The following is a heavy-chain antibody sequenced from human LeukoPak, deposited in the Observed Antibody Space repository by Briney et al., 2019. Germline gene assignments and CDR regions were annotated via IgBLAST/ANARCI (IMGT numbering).Heavy chain of an antibody. D-gene: IGHD3-22*01. CDR2: IYYSGST. CDR1: GGSISSTRYY. Sequence: PSETLSLTCTVSGGSISSTRYYWGWIRQPPGKGLEWIGSIYYSGSTYYNPSLKSRVTMSVDRSKNQFSLKLSSVTAADTAVYYCASVTAGYYDSSVNWFDPWGQGTLVTVSS. J-gene: IGHJ5*02. CDR3: ASVTAGYYDSSVNWFDP. V-gene: IGHV4-39*01.